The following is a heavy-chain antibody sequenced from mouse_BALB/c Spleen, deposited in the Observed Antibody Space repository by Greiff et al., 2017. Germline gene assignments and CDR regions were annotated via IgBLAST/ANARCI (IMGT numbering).Heavy chain of an antibody. CDR2: IWGDGST. D-gene: IGHD2-10*01. CDR1: GFSLTGYG. J-gene: IGHJ4*01. CDR3: ARAYYGNYYAMDY. V-gene: IGHV2-6-7*01. Sequence: QVQLKESGPGLVAPSQSLSFTCTVSGFSLTGYGVNWVRQPPGKGLEWLGMIWGDGSTDYNSALKSRLSISKDNSKSQVFLKMNSLQTDDTARYYCARAYYGNYYAMDYWGQGTSVTVSS.